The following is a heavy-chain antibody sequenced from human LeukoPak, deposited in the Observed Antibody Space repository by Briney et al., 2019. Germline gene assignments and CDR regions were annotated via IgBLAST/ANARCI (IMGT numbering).Heavy chain of an antibody. CDR1: GFTFSSYS. D-gene: IGHD6-13*01. V-gene: IGHV3-48*04. CDR2: ISSSSSTI. Sequence: PGGSLRLSCAASGFTFSSYSMNWVRQAPGKGLEWVSYISSSSSTIYYADSVKGRFIISRDNAKNSLYLQMNSLRAEDTAVYYCAREQQLVLRAFDIWGQGTMVTVSS. J-gene: IGHJ3*02. CDR3: AREQQLVLRAFDI.